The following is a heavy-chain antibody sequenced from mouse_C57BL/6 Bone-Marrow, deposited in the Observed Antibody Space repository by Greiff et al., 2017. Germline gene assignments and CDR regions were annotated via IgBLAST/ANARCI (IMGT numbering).Heavy chain of an antibody. Sequence: EVKLMESGGDLVKPGGSLKLSCAASGFTFSSYGMSWVRQTPDKRLEWVATISSGGSYTYYPDSVKGRFTISRDNAKNTLYLQMSSLKSEDTAMYYCARPWDYYGSSSAWFAYWGQGTLVTVSA. V-gene: IGHV5-6*01. CDR1: GFTFSSYG. D-gene: IGHD1-1*01. CDR2: ISSGGSYT. J-gene: IGHJ3*01. CDR3: ARPWDYYGSSSAWFAY.